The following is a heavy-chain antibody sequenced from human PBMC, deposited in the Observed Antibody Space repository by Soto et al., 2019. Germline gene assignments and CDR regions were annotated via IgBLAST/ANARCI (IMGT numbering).Heavy chain of an antibody. Sequence: QVQLAESGGGVVQPGRSLRLSCVASGFTFSSYGMHWVRQAPGKGLEWVTIISYDGSNQNYADSVKGRFTISRDNSKNTLYLQMHSLRAEDTAVYYCAKGSSTWYYPHFDYWGQGTLVTVSS. CDR3: AKGSSTWYYPHFDY. CDR2: ISYDGSNQ. V-gene: IGHV3-30*18. J-gene: IGHJ4*02. CDR1: GFTFSSYG. D-gene: IGHD6-13*01.